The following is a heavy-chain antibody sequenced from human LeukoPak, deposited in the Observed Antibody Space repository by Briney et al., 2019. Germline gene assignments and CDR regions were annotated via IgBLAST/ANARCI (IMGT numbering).Heavy chain of an antibody. V-gene: IGHV3-9*01. CDR3: AKDRLLAADGNY. D-gene: IGHD6-13*01. J-gene: IGHJ4*02. CDR1: GFTFDDYA. CDR2: ISWNSGSI. Sequence: PGGSLRLSCAASGFTFDDYAMHWVRQAPGKGLEWVSGISWNSGSIGYADSVKGRFTISRDNAKNSLYLQMNSLRAEDTAVYYCAKDRLLAADGNYWGQGTLVTVSS.